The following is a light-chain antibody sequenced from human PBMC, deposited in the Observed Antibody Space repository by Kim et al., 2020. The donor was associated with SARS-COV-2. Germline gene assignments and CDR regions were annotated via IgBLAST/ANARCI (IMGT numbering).Light chain of an antibody. V-gene: IGKV1-5*03. CDR2: KAS. CDR1: QSISSW. J-gene: IGKJ1*01. CDR3: QQYSSYWT. Sequence: DIQMTQSPSTLSASVGDRVTITCRASQSISSWLAWYQQKPGKAPKLLIYKASSLESGVPSRFSGSGSGTEFTLTISSLQPDDFATYHCQQYSSYWTFGQGTKV.